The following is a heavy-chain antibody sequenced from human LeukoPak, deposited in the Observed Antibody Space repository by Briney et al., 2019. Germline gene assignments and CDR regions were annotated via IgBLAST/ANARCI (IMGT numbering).Heavy chain of an antibody. CDR1: GGSISGYY. Sequence: SETLSLTCTVSGGSISGYYWSWIRQPPGKGLEWLGHIFYTGGTTYNSSLASRVSMSVDTSKNQFSLRLTSVTAADTAVYHCARFLNFHDTSGYYLDYWGHGTLVTVSS. D-gene: IGHD3-22*01. J-gene: IGHJ4*01. CDR2: IFYTGGT. CDR3: ARFLNFHDTSGYYLDY. V-gene: IGHV4-59*01.